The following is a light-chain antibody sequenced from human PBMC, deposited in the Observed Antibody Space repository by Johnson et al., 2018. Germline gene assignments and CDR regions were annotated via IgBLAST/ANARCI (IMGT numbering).Light chain of an antibody. Sequence: QSVLTQPPSVSAAPGQKVTISCSESSSNIGNNYVSWYQQLPGTAPKLLIYDNNKRPSGIPDRFSGSKSGTSATLGITGLQTGDEADYYCGTWDSSLSAVYVFGTGTKVTVL. CDR2: DNN. V-gene: IGLV1-51*01. J-gene: IGLJ1*01. CDR1: SSNIGNNY. CDR3: GTWDSSLSAVYV.